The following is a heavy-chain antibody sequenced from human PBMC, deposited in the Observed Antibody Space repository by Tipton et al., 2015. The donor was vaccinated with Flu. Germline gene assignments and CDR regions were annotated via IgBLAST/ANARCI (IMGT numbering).Heavy chain of an antibody. D-gene: IGHD3-10*01. CDR1: GGSIGSGGDY. Sequence: TLSLTCTVSGGSIGSGGDYWSWIRQHPGKGLEWIGSIYYSGSTYYSPPLESRLSISVDTSKNQFSLKLISMTAADAAVYYCARDQGFGGGLTYDYYAMDVWGQGTTVTVSS. CDR2: IYYSGST. J-gene: IGHJ6*02. CDR3: ARDQGFGGGLTYDYYAMDV. V-gene: IGHV4-31*03.